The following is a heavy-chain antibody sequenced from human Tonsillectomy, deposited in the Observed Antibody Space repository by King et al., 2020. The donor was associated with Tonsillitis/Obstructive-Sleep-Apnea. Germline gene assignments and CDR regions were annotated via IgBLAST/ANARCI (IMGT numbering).Heavy chain of an antibody. CDR2: IYYSGST. J-gene: IGHJ3*02. D-gene: IGHD1-1*01. CDR1: GGSISSSTYY. Sequence: QLQESGPGLVKPSETLSLTCTVSGGSISSSTYYWGWIRQPPGKGLEWIGTIYYSGSTDYNPSLKTRVTISVDTSNNPFSLKLSSVTAADTAVYYCARRVQLERRGDAFNIWGQGTMVTVSS. CDR3: ARRVQLERRGDAFNI. V-gene: IGHV4-39*01.